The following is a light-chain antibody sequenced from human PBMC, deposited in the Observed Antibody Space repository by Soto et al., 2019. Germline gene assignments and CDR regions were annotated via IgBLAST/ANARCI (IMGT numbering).Light chain of an antibody. CDR3: QQYGSSLFT. V-gene: IGKV3-20*01. CDR2: GAS. Sequence: EIVLTQSPGTLSLSPGERATLSCRASQSVSSSYLAWYQQKPGQAPRLLIYGASSRATGIPDRFSGSGSGTAFTLTISRLEPEDSAVYYWQQYGSSLFTFGPGTKGDIK. CDR1: QSVSSSY. J-gene: IGKJ3*01.